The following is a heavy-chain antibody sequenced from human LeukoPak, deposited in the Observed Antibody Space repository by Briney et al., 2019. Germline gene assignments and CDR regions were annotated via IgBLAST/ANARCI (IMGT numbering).Heavy chain of an antibody. J-gene: IGHJ4*02. D-gene: IGHD3-10*01. CDR1: GFTFSSYN. Sequence: GGSLRLSCAASGFTFSSYNMNWVRQAPGKGLEWVSSISSSSSYIYYADSVKGRFTISRDNAKNSLYLQMNSLRAEDTAVYYCARDSITMVRGVIGYWGQGTLVTVSS. CDR3: ARDSITMVRGVIGY. CDR2: ISSSSSYI. V-gene: IGHV3-21*01.